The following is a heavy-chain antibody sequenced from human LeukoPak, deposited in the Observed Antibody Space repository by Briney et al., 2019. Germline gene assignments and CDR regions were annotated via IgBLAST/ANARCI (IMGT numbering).Heavy chain of an antibody. CDR1: GFTFSSYG. D-gene: IGHD3-3*01. J-gene: IGHJ4*02. CDR2: IWYDGSNK. CDR3: AKDQYDFWSGYSGSYFDY. Sequence: GGSLRLSCAASGFTFSSYGMHWVRQAPGKGLEWVAVIWYDGSNKYYADSVKGRFTISRDNSKNTLYLQMNSLRAEVTAVYYCAKDQYDFWSGYSGSYFDYWGQGTLVTVSS. V-gene: IGHV3-33*06.